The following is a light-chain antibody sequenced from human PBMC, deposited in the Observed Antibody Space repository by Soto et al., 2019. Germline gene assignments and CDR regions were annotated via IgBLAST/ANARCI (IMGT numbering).Light chain of an antibody. J-gene: IGKJ1*01. CDR2: DAS. Sequence: EIALTQSPDTLSLFPGERAALSCRASQSVTSYLAWYQQKPGQAPRLLICDASNRATGIPARFSGSGSGTDFTLTISSLEPEDFAVYYCQQYNNWPPWTFGQGTKVDIK. V-gene: IGKV3-11*01. CDR1: QSVTSY. CDR3: QQYNNWPPWT.